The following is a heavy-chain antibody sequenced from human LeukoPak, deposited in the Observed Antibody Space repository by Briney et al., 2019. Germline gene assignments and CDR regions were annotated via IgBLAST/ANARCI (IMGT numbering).Heavy chain of an antibody. Sequence: GGSLRLSCAASRFTFSNYGMHWVRQAPGKGLEWVAVISYDGSKKYYGDSVKGRFTISRDNSKNTVYLQMNSLRAEDTAVYYCAKGDSTGYYYHYGYYFDYWGQGALVTVSS. J-gene: IGHJ4*02. D-gene: IGHD3-22*01. CDR1: RFTFSNYG. CDR3: AKGDSTGYYYHYGYYFDY. V-gene: IGHV3-30*18. CDR2: ISYDGSKK.